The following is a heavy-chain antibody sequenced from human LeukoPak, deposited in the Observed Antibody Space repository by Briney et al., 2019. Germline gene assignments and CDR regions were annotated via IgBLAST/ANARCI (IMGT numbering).Heavy chain of an antibody. J-gene: IGHJ6*03. Sequence: SETLSLTCAVYGGSFSGYYWSWIRQPPGKGLEWIGEINHSGSTNYNPSLKSRVTISVDTSKNQFSLKLSSVTAADTAVYCCARGPSHETMLVTPGSLYYYYMDVWGKGTTVTVSS. V-gene: IGHV4-34*01. CDR2: INHSGST. CDR3: ARGPSHETMLVTPGSLYYYYMDV. D-gene: IGHD4-23*01. CDR1: GGSFSGYY.